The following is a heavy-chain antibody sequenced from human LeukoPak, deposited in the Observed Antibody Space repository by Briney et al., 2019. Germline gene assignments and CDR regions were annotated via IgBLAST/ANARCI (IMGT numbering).Heavy chain of an antibody. V-gene: IGHV3-30-3*01. CDR3: ARRSPFDY. J-gene: IGHJ4*02. CDR1: GFTFISYA. Sequence: SGGSLRLSCAASGFTFISYAMHWVRQAPGKGLEWVAVISYDGSNKYYADSVKGRFTISRDNSKNTLYLQMNSLRAEDTAVYYCARRSPFDYWGQGTLVTVSS. CDR2: ISYDGSNK.